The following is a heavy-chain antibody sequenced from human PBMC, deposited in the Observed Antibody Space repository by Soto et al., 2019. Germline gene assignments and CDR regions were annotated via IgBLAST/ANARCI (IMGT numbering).Heavy chain of an antibody. CDR3: ARGGGNYGDYYYYYYGMDV. J-gene: IGHJ6*02. CDR1: GFTFSSYG. CDR2: IWYDGSNK. D-gene: IGHD4-17*01. V-gene: IGHV3-33*01. Sequence: GGSLRLSCAASGFTFSSYGMHWVRQAPGKGLEWVAVIWYDGSNKYYADSVKGRFTISRDNSKNTLYLQMNSLRAEDTAVYYCARGGGNYGDYYYYYYGMDVWGQGTTVT.